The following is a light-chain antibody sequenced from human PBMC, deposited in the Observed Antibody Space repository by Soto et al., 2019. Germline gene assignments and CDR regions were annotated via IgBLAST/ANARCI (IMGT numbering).Light chain of an antibody. Sequence: QSVLTQPPSASETPGQRVTISWSGSFSNIGSNYVCWYQQVPGAAPKILISRNDQRPSGVPDRFSGSKSGTSASLAISGLQSDDEADYYCAAWDDSLTAVVFGGGTKLTVL. J-gene: IGLJ2*01. CDR3: AAWDDSLTAVV. CDR1: FSNIGSNY. V-gene: IGLV1-47*01. CDR2: RND.